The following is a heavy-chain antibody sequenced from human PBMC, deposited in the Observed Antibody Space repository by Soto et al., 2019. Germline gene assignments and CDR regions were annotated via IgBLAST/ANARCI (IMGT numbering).Heavy chain of an antibody. D-gene: IGHD2-8*01. Sequence: GGSLRLSCAASGFTFSSYSMNWVRQAPGKGLEWVSYISSSSSTIYYADSVKGRFTISRDNAKNSLYLQMNSLRAEDTAVYYCAGCRHGWYFDLWGRGTLVTVSS. CDR2: ISSSSSTI. V-gene: IGHV3-48*01. CDR1: GFTFSSYS. CDR3: AGCRHGWYFDL. J-gene: IGHJ2*01.